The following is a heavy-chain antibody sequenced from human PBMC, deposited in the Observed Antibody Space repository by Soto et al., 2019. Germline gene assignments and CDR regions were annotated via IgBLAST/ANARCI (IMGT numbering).Heavy chain of an antibody. D-gene: IGHD3-10*01. Sequence: GGSLRLSCAASGFTFSSYSMNWVRQAPGKGLEWVSYISSSSSTIYYADSVKGRFTISRDNAKNSLYLQMNSLRAEDTAVYYCARDRGSGSYYRHYYYYYMDVWGKGTTVTVSS. V-gene: IGHV3-48*01. J-gene: IGHJ6*03. CDR2: ISSSSSTI. CDR1: GFTFSSYS. CDR3: ARDRGSGSYYRHYYYYYMDV.